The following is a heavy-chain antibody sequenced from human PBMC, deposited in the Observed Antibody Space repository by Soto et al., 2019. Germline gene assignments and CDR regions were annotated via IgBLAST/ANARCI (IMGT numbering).Heavy chain of an antibody. CDR1: GFTFSSYS. V-gene: IGHV3-48*01. D-gene: IGHD6-25*01. CDR2: ISSSSSIM. CDR3: ARDREGDGYNFDY. Sequence: PGGSLRLSCAASGFTFSSYSMNWVRQAPGKGLEWVSYISSSSSIMHYADSVKGRFTISRDNAKNSLYLQMNSLRADDTAVYYCARDREGDGYNFDYWGQGTLVTVSS. J-gene: IGHJ4*02.